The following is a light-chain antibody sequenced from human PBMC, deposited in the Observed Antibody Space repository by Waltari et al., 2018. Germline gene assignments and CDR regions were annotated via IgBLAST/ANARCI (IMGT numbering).Light chain of an antibody. CDR2: AAS. CDR1: ESGSKY. J-gene: IGKJ1*01. CDR3: QMYVRLPVT. V-gene: IGKV3-20*01. Sequence: LTQSPDTLSLSPGEIATLSCRASESGSKYLAWYQQRPGQAPRLLIYAASNRATGIPDRFSGSGSGTDFSLTISRLEPEDFAVYYCQMYVRLPVTFGQGTKVEIK.